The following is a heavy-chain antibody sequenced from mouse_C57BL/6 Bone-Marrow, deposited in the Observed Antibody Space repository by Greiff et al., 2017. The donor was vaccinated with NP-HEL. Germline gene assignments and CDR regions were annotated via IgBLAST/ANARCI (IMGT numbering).Heavy chain of an antibody. CDR3: ARHGTGGGAMDY. Sequence: EVQLVESGGDLVKPGGSLKLSCAASGFTFSSYGMSWVRQTPDKRLEWVATISSGGSDTEYPDSVKGRFTISRDNAKNTLYLQRSSLKYEDTDMCYCARHGTGGGAMDYWGQGTSVTVSS. CDR2: ISSGGSDT. V-gene: IGHV5-6*01. CDR1: GFTFSSYG. D-gene: IGHD4-1*01. J-gene: IGHJ4*01.